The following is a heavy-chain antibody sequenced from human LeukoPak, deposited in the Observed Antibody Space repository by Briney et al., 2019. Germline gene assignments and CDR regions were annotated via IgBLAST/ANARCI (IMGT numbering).Heavy chain of an antibody. D-gene: IGHD2-2*01. Sequence: ASVKVSCKASGYTFTSYDINWVRQATGQGLEWMGWMNPNSGNTGYAQKFQGRVTMTRNTSISTAYMELSSLRSEDTAVYYCARVPSSTRYYSMDVWGQGTTVTVSS. CDR2: MNPNSGNT. V-gene: IGHV1-8*01. CDR1: GYTFTSYD. CDR3: ARVPSSTRYYSMDV. J-gene: IGHJ6*02.